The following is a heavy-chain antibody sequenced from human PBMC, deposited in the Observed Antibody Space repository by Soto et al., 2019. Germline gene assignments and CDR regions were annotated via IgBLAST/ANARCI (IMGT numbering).Heavy chain of an antibody. CDR3: ARVRREFDTSGPVDY. CDR2: IYYSGST. J-gene: IGHJ4*02. Sequence: SETLSLTCTVSGGSISSSSYYWGWIRQPPGKGLEWIGYIYYSGSTYYNPSLKSRVTISVDTSKNQFSLKLSSVTAADTAVYYCARVRREFDTSGPVDYWGQGTLVTVSS. CDR1: GGSISSSSYY. D-gene: IGHD3-10*01. V-gene: IGHV4-39*07.